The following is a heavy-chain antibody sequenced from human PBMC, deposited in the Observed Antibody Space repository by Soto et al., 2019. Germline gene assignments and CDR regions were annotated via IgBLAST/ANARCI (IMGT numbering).Heavy chain of an antibody. D-gene: IGHD3-16*02. V-gene: IGHV4-34*01. Sequence: PLETLSLTYAVYGWSFSGYYWSWLRQPPGKGLEWIGEINHSGSTNYNPSLKSRVTISVDTSKNQFSLKLSSVTAADTAVYYCARVGNDYVWGSYRSGFDYWGQGTLVTVSS. J-gene: IGHJ4*02. CDR2: INHSGST. CDR1: GWSFSGYY. CDR3: ARVGNDYVWGSYRSGFDY.